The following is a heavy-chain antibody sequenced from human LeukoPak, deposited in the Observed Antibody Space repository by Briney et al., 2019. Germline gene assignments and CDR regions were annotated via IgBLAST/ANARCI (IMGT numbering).Heavy chain of an antibody. D-gene: IGHD3-10*01. CDR3: ARDQGARLWFGEFYGMDV. V-gene: IGHV4-31*03. CDR1: GGSISSGGYY. CDR2: IYYSGST. J-gene: IGHJ6*02. Sequence: PSETLSLTCTVSGGSISSGGYYWSWIRQHPGKGLEWIGYIYYSGSTYYNPSLKSRVTISVDTSKNQFSLKLSSVTAADTAVYYCARDQGARLWFGEFYGMDVWGQGTTVTVSS.